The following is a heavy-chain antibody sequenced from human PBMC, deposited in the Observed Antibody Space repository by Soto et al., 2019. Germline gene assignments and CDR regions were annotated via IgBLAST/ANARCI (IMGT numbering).Heavy chain of an antibody. J-gene: IGHJ1*01. D-gene: IGHD6-19*01. Sequence: EVQLVESGGGLVQPGGSLRLSCAASGFTFSSYSMNWVRQAPGTGLEWVSYISSSSSTIYYADSVTGRFTISRDSAKNSLYLQMNSLRAEDTAVYYCAMGAVADPPVDFQHWGQGTLVTVSS. V-gene: IGHV3-48*01. CDR1: GFTFSSYS. CDR2: ISSSSSTI. CDR3: AMGAVADPPVDFQH.